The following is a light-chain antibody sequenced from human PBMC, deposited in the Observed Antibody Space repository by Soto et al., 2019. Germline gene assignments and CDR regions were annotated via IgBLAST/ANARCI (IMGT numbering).Light chain of an antibody. J-gene: IGKJ1*01. CDR1: ESIDNW. CDR2: AAS. CDR3: QQYKSDFRT. Sequence: DIQMTQSPSTLSASVGDTVTITCRASESIDNWLAWYQQKPGKAPKLLIFAASTLVRGVPSRFSGRGSGTEFTLTISSLQADDFATYYCQQYKSDFRTFGQGTKVDI. V-gene: IGKV1-5*01.